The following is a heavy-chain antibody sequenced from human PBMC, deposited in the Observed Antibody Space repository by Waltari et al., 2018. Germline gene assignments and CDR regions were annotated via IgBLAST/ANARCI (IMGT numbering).Heavy chain of an antibody. D-gene: IGHD5-18*01. CDR1: GGSISSSNW. Sequence: QVQLQESGPGLVKPSGPLSLTCAVSGGSISSSNWWSWVRQPPGKGLEWIGEIYNSGSTNYNPALKRRVTISVDKSKNQFSLKLSSVTAADTAVYYCARDDHTAAIDYWGQGTLVTVSS. V-gene: IGHV4-4*02. J-gene: IGHJ4*02. CDR3: ARDDHTAAIDY. CDR2: IYNSGST.